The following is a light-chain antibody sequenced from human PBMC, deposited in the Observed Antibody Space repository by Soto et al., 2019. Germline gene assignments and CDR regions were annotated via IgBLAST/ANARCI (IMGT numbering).Light chain of an antibody. CDR1: QGITTF. J-gene: IGKJ1*01. CDR2: GAS. CDR3: QQYNSYPLT. Sequence: DIQMTQSPSVVSASVGDTVTVTCRASQGITTFLAWFRQRPGRVPERLIYGASSLESGVPSRFSGSGSGTEFTLTISSLQPDDFATYYCQQYNSYPLTFGQGTKVEIK. V-gene: IGKV1-17*03.